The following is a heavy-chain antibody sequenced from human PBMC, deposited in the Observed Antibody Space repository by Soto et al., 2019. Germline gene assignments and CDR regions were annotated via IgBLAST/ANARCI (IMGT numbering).Heavy chain of an antibody. CDR2: IYWDDSK. V-gene: IGHV2-5*02. CDR3: AHAYGGRSLS. CDR1: GFSLTTDRVG. D-gene: IGHD1-26*01. Sequence: QITLKESGPTLVKPTQTLTLTCTFSGFSLTTDRVGVGWIRQPPGEALEWLAVIYWDDSKTYRPSLESRLTITQDTSKNQVALTMTNMVSLYTATYYCAHAYGGRSLSWGQGTLVTVS. J-gene: IGHJ5*02.